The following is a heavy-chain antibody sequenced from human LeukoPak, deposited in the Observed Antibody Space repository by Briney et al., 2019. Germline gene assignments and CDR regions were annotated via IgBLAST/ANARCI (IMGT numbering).Heavy chain of an antibody. D-gene: IGHD2-15*01. CDR2: MNPNSGNT. CDR3: ARVGYCSGGSCYPDGELNDY. CDR1: GYTFTSYD. J-gene: IGHJ4*02. V-gene: IGHV1-8*03. Sequence: GASVKVSCKASGYTFTSYDINWVRQATGQGLEWMGWMNPNSGNTGYAQKFQGRVTITRNTSISPAYMELSSLRSEDTAVYYCARVGYCSGGSCYPDGELNDYWGQGTLVTVSS.